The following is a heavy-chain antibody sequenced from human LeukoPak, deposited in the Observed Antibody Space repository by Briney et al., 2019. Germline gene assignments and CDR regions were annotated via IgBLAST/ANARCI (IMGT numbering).Heavy chain of an antibody. CDR3: AKGRYTSGWTNFDY. CDR2: ISSDGDTT. J-gene: IGHJ4*02. CDR1: GYTFDDYT. Sequence: PGGSLRLSCAASGYTFDDYTMIWVRQTPGKGLEWVSLISSDGDTTYYADSVKGRFTISRDNSKNSLYLQMNSLTTEDTAFYYCAKGRYTSGWTNFDYWGQGTLVTVSS. V-gene: IGHV3-43*01. D-gene: IGHD6-19*01.